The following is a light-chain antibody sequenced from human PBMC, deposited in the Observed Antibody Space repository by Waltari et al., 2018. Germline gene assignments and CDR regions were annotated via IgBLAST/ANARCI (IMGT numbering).Light chain of an antibody. J-gene: IGKJ1*01. Sequence: EXVLTQSPGTLSXSPGEXATLSCRAGQGVGKYLAGYQQIPGQAPRLLLYHTSIRATGIPDRFSGSGYGTDFSLTISRLEPEDFAVYYCQKYDFLPATFGQGTTVEIK. CDR2: HTS. V-gene: IGKV3-20*01. CDR3: QKYDFLPAT. CDR1: QGVGKY.